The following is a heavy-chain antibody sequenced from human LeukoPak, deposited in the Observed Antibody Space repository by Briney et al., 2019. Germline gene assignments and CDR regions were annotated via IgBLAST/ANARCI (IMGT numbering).Heavy chain of an antibody. CDR3: ARRALTFGGVLSLDY. Sequence: TGGSLRLSCAASGFTFCDYGMRGVRQAPGKGVEGGSGINWNGGSTEYADSVKGRFTISRDNAKNSLYLQMNSLRAEDTAVYYCARRALTFGGVLSLDYWGQGTLVTVSS. J-gene: IGHJ4*02. CDR1: GFTFCDYG. V-gene: IGHV3-20*04. D-gene: IGHD3-16*01. CDR2: INWNGGST.